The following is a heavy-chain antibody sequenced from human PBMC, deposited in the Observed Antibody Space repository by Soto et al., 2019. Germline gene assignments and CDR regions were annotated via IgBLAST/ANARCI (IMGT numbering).Heavy chain of an antibody. CDR2: IYPGDSDT. V-gene: IGHV5-51*01. CDR3: AKFRTRIAAAGNWFDP. D-gene: IGHD6-13*01. J-gene: IGHJ5*02. Sequence: PGEPLKISCKGSGYRFISSWIGWVRQMPGKGLEWMGTIYPGDSDTRYSPSFQGQVTISADKSISTAYLQWRSLKAADNAMYFCAKFRTRIAAAGNWFDPWGQGTLVTVSS. CDR1: GYRFISSW.